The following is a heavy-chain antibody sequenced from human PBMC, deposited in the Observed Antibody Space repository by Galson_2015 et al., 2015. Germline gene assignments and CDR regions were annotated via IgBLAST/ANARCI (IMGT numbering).Heavy chain of an antibody. D-gene: IGHD3-10*01. Sequence: SVKVSCKASGYTFTNYFIQWVRQAPGQGLEWVGAINHSGAATFYAQKLQGRVTMTRDTPTSTVYVELSSLGSEDTAVYYCARELGGTYYFDYWGLGTLVTVSS. CDR1: GYTFTNYF. J-gene: IGHJ4*02. V-gene: IGHV1-46*04. CDR2: INHSGAAT. CDR3: ARELGGTYYFDY.